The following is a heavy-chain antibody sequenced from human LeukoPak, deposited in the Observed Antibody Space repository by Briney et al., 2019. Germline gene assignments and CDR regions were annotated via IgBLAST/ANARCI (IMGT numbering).Heavy chain of an antibody. D-gene: IGHD3-10*01. V-gene: IGHV3-23*01. J-gene: IGHJ4*02. CDR3: AKSRGYYGSERTYYFDY. CDR2: ISGSGGST. CDR1: GFTFSSYA. Sequence: GGSLRLSCAASGFTFSSYAMSWVRQAPGKGLEWVSAISGSGGSTYYADSVKGRFTISRDNSKNTLYLQMNSLRAEDTAVYYCAKSRGYYGSERTYYFDYWGQGTLVTVSS.